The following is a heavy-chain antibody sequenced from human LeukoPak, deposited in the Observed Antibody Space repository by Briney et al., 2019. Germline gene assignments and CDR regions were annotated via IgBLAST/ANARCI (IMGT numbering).Heavy chain of an antibody. J-gene: IGHJ5*02. CDR2: IYYSGST. Sequence: SETLSLTCTVSGGSISSYYWSWIRQPPGKGLEWIGSIYYSGSTYYNPSLKSRVTISVDTSKNQFSLKLRSVTAADTAVYYCARYPGGGSSWYGYWFDPWGQGTLVTVSS. CDR1: GGSISSYY. V-gene: IGHV4-59*05. D-gene: IGHD6-13*01. CDR3: ARYPGGGSSWYGYWFDP.